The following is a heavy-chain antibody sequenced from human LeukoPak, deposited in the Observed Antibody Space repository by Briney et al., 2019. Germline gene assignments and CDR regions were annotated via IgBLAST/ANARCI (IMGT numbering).Heavy chain of an antibody. J-gene: IGHJ5*02. CDR3: ARDIVATVSA. V-gene: IGHV3-21*01. Sequence: GGSLRLSCAASGFTFSSDSMNWVRQAPGKGLEWVSSTSSSCSYIYYADSVKGRFTISRDNAKNSLYLQMNSLRAEDTAVYYCARDIVATVSAWGQGTLVTVSS. D-gene: IGHD5-12*01. CDR1: GFTFSSDS. CDR2: TSSSCSYI.